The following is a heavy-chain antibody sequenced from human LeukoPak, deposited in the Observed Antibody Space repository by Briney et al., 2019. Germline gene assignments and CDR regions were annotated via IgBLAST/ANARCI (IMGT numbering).Heavy chain of an antibody. V-gene: IGHV4-4*07. CDR3: ARDDDQTFNSAFDY. J-gene: IGHJ4*02. CDR2: IYTSGST. D-gene: IGHD4-23*01. CDR1: GGSISSYY. Sequence: SETLSLTCTVSGGSISSYYWSWIRQPAGKGLEWIGRIYTSGSTNYNPSLKSRVTMSVDTSKNQFSLKLSSVTAADTAVYYCARDDDQTFNSAFDYWGQGTLVTVSS.